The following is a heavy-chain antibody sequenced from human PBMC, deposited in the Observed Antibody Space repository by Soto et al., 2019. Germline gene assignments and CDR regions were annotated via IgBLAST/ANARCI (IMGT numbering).Heavy chain of an antibody. V-gene: IGHV3-33*01. CDR2: IWYDGSNK. CDR1: GFTFSSYG. Sequence: QVQLVESGGGVVQPGRSLRLSCAASGFTFSSYGMHWVRQAPGKGLEWVAVIWYDGSNKYYVDSVKGRFTISRDNSMNTLYLQMNSLRAEDTAVYYCAREATGAFDIWGQGTMVTVSS. J-gene: IGHJ3*02. CDR3: AREATGAFDI.